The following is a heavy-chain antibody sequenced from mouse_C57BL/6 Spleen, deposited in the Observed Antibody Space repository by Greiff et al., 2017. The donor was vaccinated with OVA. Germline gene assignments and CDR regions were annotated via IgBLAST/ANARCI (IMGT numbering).Heavy chain of an antibody. D-gene: IGHD2-5*01. CDR3: ARRGYSNPFAY. CDR1: GYTFTSYW. CDR2: LDPSDSYT. J-gene: IGHJ3*01. Sequence: QVQLQQPGAELVMPGASVKLSCKASGYTFTSYWMHWVKQRPGQGLEWIGELDPSDSYTNYNQKFKGKSTLTVDKSSSTAYMQLSSLTSEDSAVYYCARRGYSNPFAYWGQGTLVTVSA. V-gene: IGHV1-69*01.